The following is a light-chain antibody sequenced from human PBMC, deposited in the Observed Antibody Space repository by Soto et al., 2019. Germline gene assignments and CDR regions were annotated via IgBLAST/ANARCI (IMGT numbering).Light chain of an antibody. J-gene: IGKJ1*01. CDR2: DAS. V-gene: IGKV1-5*01. CDR3: QQYNSYSAT. Sequence: DFQMNQSPSTLPATVGDRVVITCRASQSITTWLAWYQQKPAKAPKLLIYDASSLESGVPARFSGSGSGTHFTLTITSLQPADSAPYYCQQYNSYSATFGQGTKVDIK. CDR1: QSITTW.